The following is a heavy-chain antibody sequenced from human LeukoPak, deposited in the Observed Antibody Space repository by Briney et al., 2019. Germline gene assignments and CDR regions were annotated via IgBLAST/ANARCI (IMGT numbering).Heavy chain of an antibody. J-gene: IGHJ4*02. CDR3: ARDYDIPS. V-gene: IGHV1-2*06. CDR2: INPNSGGT. Sequence: ASVKVSCKASGYTFTDYYMQWVRQAPGQGLEWMGRINPNSGGTNYAQKFQGRVTMTRVTSTSTAYMELSRLKSDDTAVYYCARDYDIPSWGQGTLVTVSS. CDR1: GYTFTDYY. D-gene: IGHD3-9*01.